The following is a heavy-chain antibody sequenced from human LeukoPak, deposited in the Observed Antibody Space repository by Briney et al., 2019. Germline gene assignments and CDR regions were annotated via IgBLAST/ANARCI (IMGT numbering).Heavy chain of an antibody. Sequence: SETLSLTCTVSGDSMIDNNFYWGWTRQSPQKGLEWIGSIYYNGKSLYNPSLKSRVTISVDASKNQISLRLTSVTAADTAVYYCAKDSFGVVRDKWGQGILVAVSS. CDR3: AKDSFGVVRDK. CDR2: IYYNGKS. CDR1: GDSMIDNNFY. V-gene: IGHV4-39*07. D-gene: IGHD3-3*01. J-gene: IGHJ4*02.